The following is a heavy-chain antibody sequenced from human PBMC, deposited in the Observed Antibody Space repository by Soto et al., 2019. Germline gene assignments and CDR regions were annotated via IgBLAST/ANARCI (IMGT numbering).Heavy chain of an antibody. Sequence: PSETLSLTCAVSGGSISSGGYSWSWIRQPPGKGLEWIGYIYHSGSTYYNPSLKSRVTISVDRSKNQFSLKLSSVTAADTAVYYCALVRHSGSYYRDYWGQGTLVTVSS. J-gene: IGHJ4*02. V-gene: IGHV4-30-2*01. CDR1: GGSISSGGYS. CDR2: IYHSGST. CDR3: ALVRHSGSYYRDY. D-gene: IGHD1-26*01.